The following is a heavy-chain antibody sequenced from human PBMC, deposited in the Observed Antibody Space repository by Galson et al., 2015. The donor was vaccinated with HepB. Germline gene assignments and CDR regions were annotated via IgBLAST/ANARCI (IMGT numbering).Heavy chain of an antibody. CDR1: GGTFSSYA. V-gene: IGHV1-69*04. CDR3: ARDRNGVVFDY. Sequence: SVKVSCKASGGTFSSYAISWVRQAPGQGLEWMGRIIPILGIANYAQKFQGRVMITADKSTSTAYMELSSLRSEDTAVYYCARDRNGVVFDYWGQGTLVTVSS. D-gene: IGHD1-14*01. J-gene: IGHJ4*02. CDR2: IIPILGIA.